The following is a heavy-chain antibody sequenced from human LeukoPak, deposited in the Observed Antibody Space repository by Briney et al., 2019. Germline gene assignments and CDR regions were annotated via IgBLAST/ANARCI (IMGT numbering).Heavy chain of an antibody. CDR2: ISSSDSYI. CDR3: ARAPMAPLSDFDY. V-gene: IGHV3-21*01. Sequence: NPGGSLRLSCAASGFTFTRFNMNWVRQAPGRGLEWVSSISSSDSYIYYADSVKGRFTISRDNAKNSLYLQMNSLRAEDTAVYYCARAPMAPLSDFDYWGQGTLVTVSS. CDR1: GFTFTRFN. D-gene: IGHD2-8*01. J-gene: IGHJ4*02.